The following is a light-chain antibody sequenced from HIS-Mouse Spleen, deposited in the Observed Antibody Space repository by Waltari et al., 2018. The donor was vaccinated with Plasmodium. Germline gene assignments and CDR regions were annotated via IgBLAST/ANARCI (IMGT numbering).Light chain of an antibody. CDR2: WAS. CDR1: TSVLYSSNNKNY. CDR3: QQYYSTPWT. J-gene: IGKJ1*01. V-gene: IGKV4-1*01. Sequence: DIVMTQSPDSLAVSLGERATINCKSRTSVLYSSNNKNYLAWYQQKPGQPPKLLIYWASTREFGVPDRFSGSGSGTDFTLTISSLQAEDVAVYYCQQYYSTPWTFGQGTKVEIK.